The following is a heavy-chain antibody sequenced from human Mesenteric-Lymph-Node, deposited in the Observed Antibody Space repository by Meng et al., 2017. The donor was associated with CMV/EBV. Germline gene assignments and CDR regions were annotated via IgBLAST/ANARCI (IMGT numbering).Heavy chain of an antibody. V-gene: IGHV4-38-2*01. CDR3: ARGPRERKEYCTSTRCYHGLGHYYYGMDV. J-gene: IGHJ6*02. CDR1: GDSITTGYH. Sequence: SETLSLTCAVSGDSITTGYHWGWIRQSPGKGLEWIGLIFHTGRTYYNPSLKGRVTMLVNTSKNRFTLVLTTVTAADTAMYYCARGPRERKEYCTSTRCYHGLGHYYYGMDVWGQGTTVTVSS. D-gene: IGHD2-2*01. CDR2: IFHTGRT.